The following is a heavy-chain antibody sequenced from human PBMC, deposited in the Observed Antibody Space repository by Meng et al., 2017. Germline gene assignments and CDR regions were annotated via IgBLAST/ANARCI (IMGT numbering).Heavy chain of an antibody. CDR2: INPSGGST. V-gene: IGHV1-46*01. Sequence: QVQRGRAGGEGKKAGATWKVSCKALGYPFTSYYMHWVRKAPGQGLEWMGIINPSGGSTSYAQKFQGRVTMTRDTSTSTVYMELSSLRSEDTAVYYCASSSGWGDPVYDYWGQGTLVTVSS. CDR1: GYPFTSYY. D-gene: IGHD2-21*01. J-gene: IGHJ4*02. CDR3: ASSSGWGDPVYDY.